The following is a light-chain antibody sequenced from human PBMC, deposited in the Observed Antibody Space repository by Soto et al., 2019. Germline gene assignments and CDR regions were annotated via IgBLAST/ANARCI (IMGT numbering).Light chain of an antibody. CDR3: QQHGYSPTYT. J-gene: IGKJ2*01. CDR2: GAS. CDR1: QSVSSSY. Sequence: EIVLTQSPGTLSLSPGERATLYCRASQSVSSSYLAWYQQKRGQAPRLLIYGASSRATGIPDRFSGSGSGTDFTLLISSLGADEVAVYYYQQHGYSPTYTFGQGTKLEIK. V-gene: IGKV3-20*01.